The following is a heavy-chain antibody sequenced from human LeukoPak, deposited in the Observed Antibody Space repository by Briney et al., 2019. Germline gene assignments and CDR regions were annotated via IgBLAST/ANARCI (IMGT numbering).Heavy chain of an antibody. CDR3: ARGVTTGPPDY. CDR1: GFTVSSNY. J-gene: IGHJ4*02. Sequence: AGGSLRLSCAASGFTVSSNYMSWVRQAPGKGLEWVSVIYSGGSTYYAESVKGRFTISRDNSKNTLYLKMNSLRAEDTAVYYCARGVTTGPPDYWGQGTLVTVSS. D-gene: IGHD4-11*01. CDR2: IYSGGST. V-gene: IGHV3-66*02.